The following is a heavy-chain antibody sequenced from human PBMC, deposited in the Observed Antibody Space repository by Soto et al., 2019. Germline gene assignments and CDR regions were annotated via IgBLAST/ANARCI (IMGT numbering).Heavy chain of an antibody. D-gene: IGHD2-2*01. CDR1: GGSISSSSYY. V-gene: IGHV4-39*01. CDR2: IYYSGST. J-gene: IGHJ6*02. Sequence: QLQLQESGPGLVKPSETLSLTCTVSGGSISSSSYYWGWIRQPPGKGLEWIGSIYYSGSTYYNPSLKSRVTISVDTSKNQFSLKLSSVTAADTAVYYCASSGLTSPYCSSTSCYPHGTDVWGQGTTVTVSS. CDR3: ASSGLTSPYCSSTSCYPHGTDV.